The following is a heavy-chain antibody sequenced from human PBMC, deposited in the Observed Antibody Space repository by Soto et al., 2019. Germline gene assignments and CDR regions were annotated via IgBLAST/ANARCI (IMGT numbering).Heavy chain of an antibody. CDR2: ISYDGSNK. V-gene: IGHV3-30-3*01. J-gene: IGHJ6*02. CDR1: GFTFSSYA. CDR3: AIGGPYSKNYYYYGMDV. Sequence: GGSLRLSCAASGFTFSSYAMHWVRQAPGKGLEWVAVISYDGSNKYYADSVKGRFTISRDNSKNTLYLQMNSLRAEDTAVYYCAIGGPYSKNYYYYGMDVWGQGTTVTVSS. D-gene: IGHD3-10*01.